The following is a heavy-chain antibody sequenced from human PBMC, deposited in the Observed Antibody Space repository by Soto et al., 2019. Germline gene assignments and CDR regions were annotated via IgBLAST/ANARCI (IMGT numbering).Heavy chain of an antibody. CDR3: ARGPVVSRTAQQPDY. V-gene: IGHV5-10-1*03. CDR2: IDPSDSYT. Sequence: EVQLVQSGAEVKKPGESLRISCKGSGYSFTSYWISWVRQMPGKGLEWMGRIDPSDSYTNYSPSFQGHVTISADKSISTAYLQWSSLKASDTAMYYCARGPVVSRTAQQPDYWGQGTLVTVSS. J-gene: IGHJ4*02. CDR1: GYSFTSYW. D-gene: IGHD1-1*01.